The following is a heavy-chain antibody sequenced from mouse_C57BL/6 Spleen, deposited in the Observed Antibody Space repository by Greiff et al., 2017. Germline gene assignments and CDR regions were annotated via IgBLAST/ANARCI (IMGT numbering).Heavy chain of an antibody. CDR2: IYPGDGDT. Sequence: QVQLKQSGAELVKPGASVKISCKASGYAFSSYWMNWVKQRPGKGLEWIGQIYPGDGDTNYNGKFKGQATLTADKSSSTAYMQLSSLTSEDSAVYFCARRGDPTEAMDYWGQGTSVTVSS. J-gene: IGHJ4*01. V-gene: IGHV1-80*01. CDR1: GYAFSSYW. CDR3: ARRGDPTEAMDY.